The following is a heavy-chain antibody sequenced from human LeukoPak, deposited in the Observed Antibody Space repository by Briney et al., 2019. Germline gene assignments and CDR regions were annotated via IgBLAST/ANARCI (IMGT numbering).Heavy chain of an antibody. V-gene: IGHV4-39*07. CDR2: IYYSGST. Sequence: PSETLSLTCTVSGDSISSSSYYWGWIRQPPGKGLECIGSIYYSGSTYYNPSLKSRVTISVDTSKNQFSLRLSSVTAADTAVYYCARDGDDYGDYVYYYYYMDVWGKGTTVTVSS. J-gene: IGHJ6*03. CDR3: ARDGDDYGDYVYYYYYMDV. D-gene: IGHD4-17*01. CDR1: GDSISSSSYY.